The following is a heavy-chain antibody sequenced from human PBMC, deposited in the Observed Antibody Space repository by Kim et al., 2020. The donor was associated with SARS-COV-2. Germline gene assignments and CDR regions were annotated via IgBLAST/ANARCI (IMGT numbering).Heavy chain of an antibody. V-gene: IGHV4-59*08. J-gene: IGHJ5*02. CDR1: GGSIKTYY. CDR3: ARRDYEFWRVDPEYNWFDP. CDR2: IYSSGDT. Sequence: SETLSLSCSVSGGSIKTYYWSWIRQSPGKGLEWIGHIYSSGDTNYNPSLKSRVTISVDTSKNQFSLKMNSVTAADTAVYYCARRDYEFWRVDPEYNWFDP. D-gene: IGHD3-3*01.